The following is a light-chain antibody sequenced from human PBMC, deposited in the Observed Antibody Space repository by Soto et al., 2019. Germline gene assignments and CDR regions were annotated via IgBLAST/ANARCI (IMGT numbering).Light chain of an antibody. J-gene: IGKJ1*01. CDR2: AAS. Sequence: DIQMTQSPSSLSASVGDRVTITCRASQSISNYLNWYQQKPGKAPKLLIYAASSLQSGVPSRFSGSGSGTDFTLTISSLQPEDFATYHCQQSYNTPRTFGQGTKVEVK. CDR3: QQSYNTPRT. CDR1: QSISNY. V-gene: IGKV1-39*01.